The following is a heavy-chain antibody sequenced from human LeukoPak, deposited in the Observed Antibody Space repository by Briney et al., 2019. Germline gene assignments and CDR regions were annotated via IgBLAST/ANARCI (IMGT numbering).Heavy chain of an antibody. Sequence: GGSLRLSCAASGFTLSSHWMGWVRQAPGKGLEWVANIKQDGSEIYYVGSVKGRFTISRDNAKNSLYLQMNSLRAEDTAVYYCARTDRQYSGGTEDYWGQGTLVTVSS. CDR3: ARTDRQYSGGTEDY. CDR1: GFTLSSHW. CDR2: IKQDGSEI. V-gene: IGHV3-7*01. J-gene: IGHJ4*02. D-gene: IGHD5-12*01.